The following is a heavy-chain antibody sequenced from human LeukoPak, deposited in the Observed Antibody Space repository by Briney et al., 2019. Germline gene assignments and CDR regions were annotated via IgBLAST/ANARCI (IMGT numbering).Heavy chain of an antibody. Sequence: AGGSLRLSCAASGFTFSSYAMSWVRQAPVKGLEWVSAISGSGGSTYYADSVKGRFTISRDNSKNTLYLQMNSLRAEDTAVYYCAKVDSSGWPLLKSWGQGTLVTVSS. CDR3: AKVDSSGWPLLKS. CDR2: ISGSGGST. D-gene: IGHD6-19*01. CDR1: GFTFSSYA. J-gene: IGHJ4*02. V-gene: IGHV3-23*01.